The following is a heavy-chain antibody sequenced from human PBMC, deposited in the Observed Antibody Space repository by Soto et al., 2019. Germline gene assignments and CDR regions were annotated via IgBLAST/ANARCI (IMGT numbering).Heavy chain of an antibody. J-gene: IGHJ4*01. V-gene: IGHV4-38-2*02. CDR3: ARVHVMVVAGSTFDY. CDR1: GYSISSGSY. CDR2: IYHGGTT. Sequence: PSETLSLTCTVPGYSISSGSYWAWIRQRPGKGPEWIASIYHGGTTFYNPSLKSRITISVDTSNNQFSLKLTSVTAADTAVYYCARVHVMVVAGSTFDYWGHVTLVTVSS. D-gene: IGHD6-19*01.